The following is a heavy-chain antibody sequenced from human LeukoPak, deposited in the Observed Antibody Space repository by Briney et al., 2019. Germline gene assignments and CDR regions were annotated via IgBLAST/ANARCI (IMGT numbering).Heavy chain of an antibody. CDR1: GYTFTSYY. Sequence: ASVKVSCKASGYTFTSYYIHWVRQAPGQGLEWMGGFDPEDGETIYAQKFQGRVTMTEDTSTDTAYMELSSLRSEDTAVYYCATDFTGTTAYWGQGTLVTVSS. CDR3: ATDFTGTTAY. CDR2: FDPEDGET. V-gene: IGHV1-24*01. D-gene: IGHD1-1*01. J-gene: IGHJ4*02.